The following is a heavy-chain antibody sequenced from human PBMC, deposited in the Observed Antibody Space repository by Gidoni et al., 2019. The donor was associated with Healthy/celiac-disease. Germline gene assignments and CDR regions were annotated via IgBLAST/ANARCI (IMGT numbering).Heavy chain of an antibody. Sequence: QVQLPESGPGLVKPSETLSLTCTVSGGSLSSYYWSWIRQPPGKGMEWSGYIYYSGSTNYNPDLKSRVTISVDTSKNQFSLKLSSVTAADTAVYYCARTVGGRKDVWGQGTTVTVSS. CDR1: GGSLSSYY. CDR2: IYYSGST. J-gene: IGHJ6*02. V-gene: IGHV4-59*01. CDR3: ARTVGGRKDV. D-gene: IGHD2-15*01.